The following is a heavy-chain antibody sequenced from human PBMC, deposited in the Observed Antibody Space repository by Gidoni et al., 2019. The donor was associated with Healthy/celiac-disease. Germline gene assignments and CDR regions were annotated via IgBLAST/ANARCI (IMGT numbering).Heavy chain of an antibody. J-gene: IGHJ4*02. Sequence: QLQLQESGPGLVKPSETLSLTCTVSGGSISSSSYYWGWIRQPPGKGLEWIGSIYYSGSTYYNPSLKSRVTISVDTSKNQFSLKLSSVTAADTAVYYCAVYCSGGSCLDYWGQGTLVTVSS. CDR1: GGSISSSSYY. V-gene: IGHV4-39*01. CDR3: AVYCSGGSCLDY. CDR2: IYYSGST. D-gene: IGHD2-15*01.